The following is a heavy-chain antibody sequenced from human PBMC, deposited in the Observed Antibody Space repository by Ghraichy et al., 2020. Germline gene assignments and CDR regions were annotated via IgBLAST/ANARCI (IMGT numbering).Heavy chain of an antibody. CDR3: ATRLGYIDNHWFDP. J-gene: IGHJ5*02. CDR2: FDPEDGET. D-gene: IGHD5-24*01. Sequence: ASVKVSCKVSGNTLTELSMHWVLQAPGKGLEWMGGFDPEDGETIYAQKFQGRVTMTEDTSTDTAYMELSSLRSEDTAVYYCATRLGYIDNHWFDPWGQRSLVTVSS. V-gene: IGHV1-24*01. CDR1: GNTLTELS.